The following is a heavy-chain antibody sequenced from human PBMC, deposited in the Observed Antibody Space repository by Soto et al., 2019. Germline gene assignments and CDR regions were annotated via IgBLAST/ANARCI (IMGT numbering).Heavy chain of an antibody. CDR1: GYTFTSYD. D-gene: IGHD3-9*01. Sequence: ASVKVSCKASGYTFTSYDINWVRQATGQGLEWMGIINPSGGSTSYAQKFQGRVTMTRDTSASTVYMELSSLRSEDTAVYYCARGGHPYYDILTGLPKIPYYMDVWGKGTTVTVSS. V-gene: IGHV1-46*03. CDR2: INPSGGST. J-gene: IGHJ6*03. CDR3: ARGGHPYYDILTGLPKIPYYMDV.